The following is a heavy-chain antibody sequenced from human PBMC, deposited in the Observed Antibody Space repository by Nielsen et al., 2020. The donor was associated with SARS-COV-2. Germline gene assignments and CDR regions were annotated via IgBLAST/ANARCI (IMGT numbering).Heavy chain of an antibody. V-gene: IGHV3-74*01. CDR2: INSDGSST. J-gene: IGHJ4*02. CDR3: ARGYYDFWSGYLDSNGIDY. Sequence: VRQMPGKGLVWVSRINSDGSSTSYADSVKGRFTISRDNAKNTLYLQMNSLRAEDTAVYYCARGYYDFWSGYLDSNGIDYWGQGTLVTVSS. D-gene: IGHD3-3*01.